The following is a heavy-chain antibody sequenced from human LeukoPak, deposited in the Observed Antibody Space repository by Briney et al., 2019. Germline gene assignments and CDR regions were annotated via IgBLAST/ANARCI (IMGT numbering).Heavy chain of an antibody. CDR1: GFTFSSYA. D-gene: IGHD1-26*01. J-gene: IGHJ6*03. CDR2: ISSSSSYI. V-gene: IGHV3-21*01. CDR3: ARATWDPNYYYYMDV. Sequence: TGGSLRLSCAASGFTFSSYAMHWVRQAPGKGLEWVSSISSSSSYIYYTDSVKGRFTISRDNAKNSLYLQMNSLRAEDTAVYFCARATWDPNYYYYMDVWGKGTTVTISS.